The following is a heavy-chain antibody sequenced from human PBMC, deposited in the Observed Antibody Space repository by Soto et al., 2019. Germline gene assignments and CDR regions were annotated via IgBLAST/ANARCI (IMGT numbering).Heavy chain of an antibody. V-gene: IGHV4-4*07. CDR2: IYSSGST. J-gene: IGHJ5*02. CDR3: ARGQRFSDWFDP. Sequence: PSETLSLTCTVTGGTISGYYWTWIRQSAGGGLEWIGRIYSSGSTNYNPSLKSRVTISLDTSMNHFSLRLSSVTAADTAVYYCARGQRFSDWFDPWGQGTLLTVSS. D-gene: IGHD3-3*01. CDR1: GGTISGYY.